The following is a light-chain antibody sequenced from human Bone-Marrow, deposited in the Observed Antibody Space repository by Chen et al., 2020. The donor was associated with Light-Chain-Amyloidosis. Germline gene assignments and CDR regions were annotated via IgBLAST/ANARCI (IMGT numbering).Light chain of an antibody. CDR1: SSDVGGDNH. CDR2: EVT. CDR3: SSYTITNTPG. J-gene: IGLJ1*01. Sequence: QSALTQPASVSGSPGQSITISCTGTSSDVGGDNHVSWYQQHPDKAPKLMIYEVTNRPSWVPCRFAGSKSDSTASLAISGLQTEEEAHYFCSSYTITNTPGVGSGTRVSVL. V-gene: IGLV2-14*01.